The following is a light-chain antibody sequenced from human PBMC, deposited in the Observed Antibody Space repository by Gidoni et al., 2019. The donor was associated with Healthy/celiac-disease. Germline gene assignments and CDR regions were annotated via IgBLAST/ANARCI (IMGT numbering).Light chain of an antibody. CDR2: GNS. CDR1: SSNIGAGYD. Sequence: QSVLTQPPSVSGAPGQRVTISCPGSSSNIGAGYDVHGYQQLPGTAPKLLIYGNSTRPSGVPDRFSGAKSGTSASLATTVLQAEDEADYYCQSYDSSLSGVVFGGGTKLTVL. V-gene: IGLV1-40*01. J-gene: IGLJ2*01. CDR3: QSYDSSLSGVV.